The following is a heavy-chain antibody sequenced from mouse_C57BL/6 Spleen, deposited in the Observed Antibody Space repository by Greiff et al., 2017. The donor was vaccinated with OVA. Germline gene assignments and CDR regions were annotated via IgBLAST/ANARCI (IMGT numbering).Heavy chain of an antibody. V-gene: IGHV1-69*01. CDR2: IEPSDSYT. CDR3: ARWYYGKGYFDD. CDR1: GYTFTSYW. D-gene: IGHD2-1*01. Sequence: QVQLQQSGAELVMPGASVKLSCKASGYTFTSYWMHWVKQRPGQGLEWIGEIEPSDSYTNYNQKFKGKSTLTVDKSSSTAYMQLSSLTSEDSAVYYCARWYYGKGYFDDWGKGTTLTVSS. J-gene: IGHJ2*01.